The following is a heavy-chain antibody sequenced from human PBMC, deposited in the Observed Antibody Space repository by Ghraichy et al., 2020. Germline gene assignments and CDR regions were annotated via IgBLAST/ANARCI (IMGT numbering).Heavy chain of an antibody. V-gene: IGHV1-69*13. CDR1: GGTFSSYA. J-gene: IGHJ4*02. Sequence: SVKVSCKASGGTFSSYAISWVRQAPGQGLEWMGGIIPIFGTANYAQKFQGRVTITADESTSTAYMELSSLRSEDTAVYYCARGMVPDKIPTRPEDDYWGQGTLVTVSS. D-gene: IGHD2-8*01. CDR2: IIPIFGTA. CDR3: ARGMVPDKIPTRPEDDY.